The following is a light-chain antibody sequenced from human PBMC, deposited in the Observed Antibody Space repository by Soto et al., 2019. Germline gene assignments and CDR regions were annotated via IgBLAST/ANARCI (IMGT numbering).Light chain of an antibody. J-gene: IGKJ4*01. CDR2: DAS. V-gene: IGKV3-11*01. CDR1: QSVSSY. CDR3: QQRSNWLT. Sequence: EIVLTQSPATLSLSPGERATLSCRASQSVSSYLAWYQQKPGQAPRLLIYDASNRATGIPARFSGSGSGTDFTLTISGLEHEDFAVYYCQQRSNWLTFGGGTKVEIK.